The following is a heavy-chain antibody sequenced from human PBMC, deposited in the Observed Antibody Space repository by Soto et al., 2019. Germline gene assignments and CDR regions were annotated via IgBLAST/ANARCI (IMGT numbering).Heavy chain of an antibody. CDR3: ARALWVDYGDYCFDY. V-gene: IGHV4-61*01. CDR1: GGSVSSGSYY. Sequence: SETLSLTCTVSGGSVSSGSYYWSWIRQPPGKGLEWIGYIYYSGSTNYHPSLKSRVTISVDTSKNQFSLKLSSVTAADTAVYYCARALWVDYGDYCFDYWGQGTLVTVSS. CDR2: IYYSGST. J-gene: IGHJ4*02. D-gene: IGHD4-17*01.